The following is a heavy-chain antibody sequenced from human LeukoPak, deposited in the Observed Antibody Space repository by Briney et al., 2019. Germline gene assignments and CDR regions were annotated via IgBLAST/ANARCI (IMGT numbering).Heavy chain of an antibody. V-gene: IGHV3-23*01. CDR3: AKSQFGGVFDGFDI. J-gene: IGHJ3*02. CDR1: GFTFSNAW. CDR2: ISGSGAST. Sequence: GGSLRLSCAASGFTFSNAWMSRVRQAPGKGLEWVSAISGSGASTYYADSVKGRFTISRDNSKNTLYVQMNSLRAEDTAVYYCAKSQFGGVFDGFDIWGQGTMVTVSS. D-gene: IGHD3-16*01.